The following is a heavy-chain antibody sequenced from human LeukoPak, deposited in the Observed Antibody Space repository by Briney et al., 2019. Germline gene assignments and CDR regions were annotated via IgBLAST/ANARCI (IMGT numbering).Heavy chain of an antibody. V-gene: IGHV3-23*01. D-gene: IGHD5-12*01. Sequence: GGSLRLSCAASGFTFSSYGMNWVRQAPGKGLEWVSGISGSGGSTYYADSVKGRFTISRDNSKNTLYLQMNSLRAEDTAVYYCAKAGYSGYMFFDYWGQGTLVTVSS. J-gene: IGHJ4*02. CDR2: ISGSGGST. CDR3: AKAGYSGYMFFDY. CDR1: GFTFSSYG.